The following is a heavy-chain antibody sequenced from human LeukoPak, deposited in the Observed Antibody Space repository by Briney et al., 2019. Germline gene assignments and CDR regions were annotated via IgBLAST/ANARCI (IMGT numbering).Heavy chain of an antibody. V-gene: IGHV3-74*01. Sequence: GGSLRLSCAASGFTFSNYWMHWIRQTPGKGLMWVSRINTDGTTRYADSVKGRFTISRDNAKNTLYLQMDSLRAEDTAVYYCARGAGIVGSTTPFDYWGQGALVTVSS. D-gene: IGHD1-26*01. J-gene: IGHJ4*02. CDR1: GFTFSNYW. CDR3: ARGAGIVGSTTPFDY. CDR2: INTDGTT.